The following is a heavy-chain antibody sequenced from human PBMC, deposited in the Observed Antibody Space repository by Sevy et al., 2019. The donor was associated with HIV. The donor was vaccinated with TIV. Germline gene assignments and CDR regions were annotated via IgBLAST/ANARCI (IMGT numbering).Heavy chain of an antibody. CDR2: ISGSSSYI. D-gene: IGHD6-13*01. Sequence: GGSLRLSCAASGFTFSSYSMNWVRQAPGKGLEWVSSISGSSSYIYYADSVKGRFTISRDNAKNSLYLQMNSLRAEDTAVYYCAREEGGQQSYYYGMDVWGQGSTVTVSS. CDR3: AREEGGQQSYYYGMDV. V-gene: IGHV3-21*01. CDR1: GFTFSSYS. J-gene: IGHJ6*02.